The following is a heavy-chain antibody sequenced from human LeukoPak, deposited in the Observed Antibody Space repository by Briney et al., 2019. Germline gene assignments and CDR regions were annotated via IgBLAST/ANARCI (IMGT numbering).Heavy chain of an antibody. CDR1: GGSISSSNFY. D-gene: IGHD6-13*01. J-gene: IGHJ4*02. V-gene: IGHV4-39*07. CDR3: ARGLSSSWYYFDY. CDR2: IYYSGST. Sequence: SETLSLTCTVSGGSISSSNFYWGWIRQPPGKGLEWIGSIYYSGSTNYNPSLKSRVTISVDTSKNQFSLKLSSVTAADTAVYYCARGLSSSWYYFDYWGQGTLVTVSS.